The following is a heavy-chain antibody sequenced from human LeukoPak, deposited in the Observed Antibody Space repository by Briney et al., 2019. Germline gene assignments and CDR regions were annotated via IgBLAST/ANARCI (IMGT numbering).Heavy chain of an antibody. D-gene: IGHD3-22*01. V-gene: IGHV3-74*01. CDR2: INSDGNST. CDR1: GFTFNRYW. CDR3: ARAYYDSSGRYFDY. J-gene: IGHJ4*02. Sequence: PGGSLRLSCAASGFTFNRYWMHWVRQAPGKGRVCVSRINSDGNSTSYADSVKGRFTISRDNAKNTLYLQMNSLRAEDTAVYYCARAYYDSSGRYFDYWGQGTLVTVSS.